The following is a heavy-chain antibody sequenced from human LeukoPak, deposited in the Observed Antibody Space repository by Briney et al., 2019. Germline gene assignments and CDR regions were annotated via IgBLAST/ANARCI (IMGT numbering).Heavy chain of an antibody. V-gene: IGHV1-2*02. J-gene: IGHJ4*02. CDR2: INPNSGGT. D-gene: IGHD3-22*01. CDR3: ARLNYYDSSAPGDY. Sequence: ASVKVSCKASGYTFTGYYMHWVRQAPGQGLEWMGWINPNSGGTNYAQKFQGRVTMTRDTSISTAYMELSRLRSDDTAVYYCARLNYYDSSAPGDYWGQGTLVTVSS. CDR1: GYTFTGYY.